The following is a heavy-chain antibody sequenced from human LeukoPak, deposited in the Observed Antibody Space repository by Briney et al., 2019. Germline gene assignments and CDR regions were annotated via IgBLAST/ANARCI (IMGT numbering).Heavy chain of an antibody. D-gene: IGHD2-8*01. J-gene: IGHJ5*02. CDR3: ARAAWNGGGGFDP. V-gene: IGHV4-34*01. CDR1: NGSFSGYY. Sequence: SETLFLTCAVYNGSFSGYYWSWIRQSPGNGLEWIGEVNPGGNTNYNPSLRSRVTISLDTSKNHFSLKLRSVTAADTAVYNCARAAWNGGGGFDPWGQGTLVTVSS. CDR2: VNPGGNT.